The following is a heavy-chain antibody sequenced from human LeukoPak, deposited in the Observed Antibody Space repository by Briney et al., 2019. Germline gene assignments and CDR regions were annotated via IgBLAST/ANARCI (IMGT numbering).Heavy chain of an antibody. D-gene: IGHD5-18*01. J-gene: IGHJ4*02. CDR1: GGYY. CDR2: INHSGST. CDR3: ARAGRGYSYTFDY. V-gene: IGHV4-34*01. Sequence: ASETLSLTCAVYGGYYWSWIRQPPGKGLEWIGEINHSGSTNYNPPLKSRVTISVDTSKNQFSLKLSSVTAADTAVYYCARAGRGYSYTFDYWGQGTLVTVSS.